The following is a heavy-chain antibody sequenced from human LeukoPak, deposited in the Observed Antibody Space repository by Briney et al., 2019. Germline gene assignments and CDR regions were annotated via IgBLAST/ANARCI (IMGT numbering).Heavy chain of an antibody. D-gene: IGHD3-22*01. CDR2: ISAYNGNT. CDR3: ARDLTMIVVAPWNYYYGMDV. J-gene: IGHJ6*02. CDR1: GYTFTSYG. Sequence: ASVKVSCKASGYTFTSYGISWVRQAPGQGLEWMGWISAYNGNTNYAQKLQGRVTMTTDTSTSTAYMELRSLRSDDTAVYYCARDLTMIVVAPWNYYYGMDVWGQGTTVTVSS. V-gene: IGHV1-18*01.